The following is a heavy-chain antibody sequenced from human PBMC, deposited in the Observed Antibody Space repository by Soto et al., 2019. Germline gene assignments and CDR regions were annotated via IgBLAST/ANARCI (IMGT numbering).Heavy chain of an antibody. CDR3: ARHMRAVAAPLAY. J-gene: IGHJ4*02. CDR1: VGCIRYTIYS. V-gene: IGHV4-39*01. Sequence: LSLTFAVSVGCIRYTIYSCGSILQPPGKGLEWIGSIHYSGSTHYNPSLKSRVTISVDPSKSQFSLNLTSVTPADTSVYYCARHMRAVAAPLAYWGQGTVVTVSS. D-gene: IGHD6-19*01. CDR2: IHYSGST.